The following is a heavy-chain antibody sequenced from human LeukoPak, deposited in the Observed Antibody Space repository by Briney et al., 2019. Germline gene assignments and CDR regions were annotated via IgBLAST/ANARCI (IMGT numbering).Heavy chain of an antibody. CDR1: GFTFSNAW. CDR2: IKSKTDGGTT. D-gene: IGHD6-6*01. J-gene: IGHJ4*02. CDR3: TTDFLGMDSIAARPGGDY. Sequence: MTGGSLRLSCAASGFTFSNAWMSWVRQAPGKGLEWVGRIKSKTDGGTTDYAAPVKGRFTISRDDSKNTLYLQMNSLKTEDTAVYYCTTDFLGMDSIAARPGGDYWGQGTLVTVSS. V-gene: IGHV3-15*01.